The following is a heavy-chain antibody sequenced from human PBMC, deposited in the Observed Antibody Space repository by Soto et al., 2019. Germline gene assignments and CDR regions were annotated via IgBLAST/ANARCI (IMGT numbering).Heavy chain of an antibody. Sequence: QVQLVQSGAEVKKPGSSVKVSCKASGGTFSSYSINWVRQAPGQGLGWMGEIIPIFGTANYAQKFQGRVTITADESTSTAYMELSSLRSEDTAVYYCARDGGRLSGGIDYWGQGTLVTVSS. V-gene: IGHV1-69*01. CDR3: ARDGGRLSGGIDY. CDR1: GGTFSSYS. CDR2: IIPIFGTA. D-gene: IGHD1-26*01. J-gene: IGHJ4*02.